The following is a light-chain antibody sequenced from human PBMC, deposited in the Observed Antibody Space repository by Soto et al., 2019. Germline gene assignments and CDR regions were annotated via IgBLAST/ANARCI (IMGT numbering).Light chain of an antibody. Sequence: VVNQSDTALTVTPGDKATHSFMASRTVHINVSWYQHKPGQAPRLLIYGSFFRATGVPARFSGSGFGTEFTLTISSLQSEYFGLYYFQQYNICLRTFGQGTKVDI. V-gene: IGKV3-15*01. CDR3: QQYNICLRT. J-gene: IGKJ1*01. CDR1: RTVHIN. CDR2: GSF.